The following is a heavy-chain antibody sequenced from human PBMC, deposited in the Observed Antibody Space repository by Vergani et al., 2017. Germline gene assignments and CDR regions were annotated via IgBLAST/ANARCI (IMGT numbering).Heavy chain of an antibody. J-gene: IGHJ6*03. D-gene: IGHD3-3*01. V-gene: IGHV1-8*01. Sequence: VQLVESGGGLVQPGASVKVSCKASGYTFTSYDINWVRQATGQGLEWMGWMNPNSGNTGYAQKFQGRVTMTRNTSISTAYMELSSLRSEDTAVYYCARATFYYDFWSGYYSGYMDVWGKGTTVTVSS. CDR1: GYTFTSYD. CDR3: ARATFYYDFWSGYYSGYMDV. CDR2: MNPNSGNT.